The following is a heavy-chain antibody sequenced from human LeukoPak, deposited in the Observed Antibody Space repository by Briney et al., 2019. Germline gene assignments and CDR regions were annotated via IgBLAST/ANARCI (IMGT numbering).Heavy chain of an antibody. CDR2: ISGSGGST. CDR3: AKDQRVDTAMVFDY. CDR1: GFTFSSYA. Sequence: GGSLRLSCAASGFTFSSYAMSWVRQAPGKGLEWVSAISGSGGSTYYADSVKGRFTISRNNSKNTLYLQMNSLRAEDMAVYYCAKDQRVDTAMVFDYWGQGTLVTVSS. J-gene: IGHJ4*02. D-gene: IGHD5-18*01. V-gene: IGHV3-23*01.